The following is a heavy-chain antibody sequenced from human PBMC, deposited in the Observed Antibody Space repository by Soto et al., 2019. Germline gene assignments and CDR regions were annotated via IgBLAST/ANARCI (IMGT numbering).Heavy chain of an antibody. D-gene: IGHD3-10*01. V-gene: IGHV3-23*01. J-gene: IGHJ4*02. CDR1: GFRFNSYS. CDR2: FRSGGDDDTT. Sequence: PGRSMRLSCAASGFRFNSYSMSWFRQSSGKRLEWVSGFRSGGDDDTTYYADSVRGRFTISRDNSKNTLFLQMNSLRAEDTAIYYCAKKVNSGSGSQFFDYWGQGTRVTVS. CDR3: AKKVNSGSGSQFFDY.